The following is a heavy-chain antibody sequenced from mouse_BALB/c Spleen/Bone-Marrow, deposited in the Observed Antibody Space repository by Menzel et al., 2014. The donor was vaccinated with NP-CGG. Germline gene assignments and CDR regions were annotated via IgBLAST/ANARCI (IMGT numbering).Heavy chain of an antibody. D-gene: IGHD4-1*01. CDR3: ARGGNWDDFDV. CDR2: ISSGSTAI. Sequence: DVMLVESGGGLVQPGGSRKLSCAASGSTFSTFGMHWVRQAPEKGLEWVAYISSGSTAIFYADTLKGRFTISRDNPENTLFLQMTSLRPEDTAMYYCARGGNWDDFDVWGAGTTVTVSS. V-gene: IGHV5-17*02. J-gene: IGHJ1*01. CDR1: GSTFSTFG.